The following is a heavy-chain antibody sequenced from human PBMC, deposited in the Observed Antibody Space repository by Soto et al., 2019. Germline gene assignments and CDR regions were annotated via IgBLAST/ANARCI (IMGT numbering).Heavy chain of an antibody. CDR2: INPSGMST. Sequence: ASVKFSCKGSGYTFSSYYMDWVRQARGQGLELIXIINPSGMSTSYAQKFQGRVAMTRETSTSKVHMELSSLRSEDTDVYYCARERKGGFLEWQPGYYFDYWGQGTLVTVSS. J-gene: IGHJ4*02. V-gene: IGHV1-46*01. CDR1: GYTFSSYY. D-gene: IGHD3-3*01. CDR3: ARERKGGFLEWQPGYYFDY.